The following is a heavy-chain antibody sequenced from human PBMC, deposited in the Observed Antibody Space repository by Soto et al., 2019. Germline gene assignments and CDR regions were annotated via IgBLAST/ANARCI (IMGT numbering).Heavy chain of an antibody. J-gene: IGHJ4*02. Sequence: SETLSLTCAASGYSISSGYYWGWIRQPPGKGLEYIASIYHSGFIYYNPSLQSRVTMSVDTSKNQFSLKLTSVSAADSAVYYCARGGHGHCPLDFWGQGTLVTVSS. D-gene: IGHD4-17*01. V-gene: IGHV4-38-2*01. CDR1: GYSISSGYY. CDR2: IYHSGFI. CDR3: ARGGHGHCPLDF.